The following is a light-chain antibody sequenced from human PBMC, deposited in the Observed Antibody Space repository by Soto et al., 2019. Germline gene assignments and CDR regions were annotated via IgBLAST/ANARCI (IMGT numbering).Light chain of an antibody. V-gene: IGLV2-14*01. CDR2: EVS. J-gene: IGLJ1*01. CDR3: SSYTSTSTLYV. Sequence: QSALTQPASVSGSPGQSITISCTGTSSDVGGYNYVSWYQQHPGKAPKLMIYEVSSRPSGVSNRFSGSKSGNTASLTISGLQAEDEADYYGSSYTSTSTLYVFGSGTKLTVL. CDR1: SSDVGGYNY.